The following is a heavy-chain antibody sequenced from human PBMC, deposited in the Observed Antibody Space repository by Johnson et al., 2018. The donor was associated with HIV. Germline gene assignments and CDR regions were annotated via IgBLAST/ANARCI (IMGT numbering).Heavy chain of an antibody. CDR3: SKGEDYGGNFGALDI. CDR1: GFTFSSYA. V-gene: IGHV3-30-3*01. D-gene: IGHD4-23*01. CDR2: ISYDGSNK. Sequence: QVQLVESGGGVVQPGRSLRLSCAASGFTFSSYAMHWVRQAPGKGLEWVAVISYDGSNKYYADSVKGRFTISRDNSKNTLFLQMNSMGDEDTAVYYCSKGEDYGGNFGALDIWGQGTMVTVSS. J-gene: IGHJ3*02.